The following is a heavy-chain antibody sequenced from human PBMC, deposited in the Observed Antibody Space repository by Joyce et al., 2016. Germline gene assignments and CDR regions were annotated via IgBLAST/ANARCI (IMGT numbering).Heavy chain of an antibody. CDR1: GGSLNRYT. Sequence: QVHLEQSGAEVKKPGSSVKVSCKASGGSLNRYTISWVRQAPGHGLEWVGGIIPLFASANYAQRFRDRVTITADRSTRTAYMELRSLRSDDTAVYFCAGGKSGYDFYSYMDVWGKGTTVTVTS. D-gene: IGHD5-12*01. J-gene: IGHJ6*03. V-gene: IGHV1-69*06. CDR2: IIPLFASA. CDR3: AGGKSGYDFYSYMDV.